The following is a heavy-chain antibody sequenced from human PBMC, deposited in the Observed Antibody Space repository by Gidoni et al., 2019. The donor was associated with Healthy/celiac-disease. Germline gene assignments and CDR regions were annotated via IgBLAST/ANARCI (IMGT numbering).Heavy chain of an antibody. CDR1: VFPISRYG. CDR2: IWYDGSNK. CDR3: ARDGAAAGTFYYYYYYMDV. Sequence: QVQLVESGGGVVPPGRSLRLSCAASVFPISRYGMHWVRQAPGTGLEWVVVIWYDGSNKYYADAVKGRFTISRDNSKNTLYLQMNSLRAEDTAVYYCARDGAAAGTFYYYYYYMDVWGKGTTVTVSS. J-gene: IGHJ6*03. V-gene: IGHV3-33*01. D-gene: IGHD6-13*01.